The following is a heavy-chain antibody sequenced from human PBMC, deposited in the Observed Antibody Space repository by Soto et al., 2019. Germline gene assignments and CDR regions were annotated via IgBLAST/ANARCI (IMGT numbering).Heavy chain of an antibody. V-gene: IGHV4-59*01. CDR1: GGSMSEYF. CDR2: IYYLGST. Sequence: PSETLSLTCSVSGGSMSEYFWSWIRQSPGKGLEWIGYIYYLGSTDYNPSLKSRVTISVDTSKRQFSLRLTSVTAADTAVYYCARDGYDGSGSPYPAHWRPGTQVTVSS. J-gene: IGHJ4*02. CDR3: ARDGYDGSGSPYPAH. D-gene: IGHD3-10*01.